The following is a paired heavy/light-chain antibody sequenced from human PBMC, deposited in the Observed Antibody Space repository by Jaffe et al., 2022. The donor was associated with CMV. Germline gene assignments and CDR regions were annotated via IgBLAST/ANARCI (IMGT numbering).Heavy chain of an antibody. J-gene: IGHJ5*02. V-gene: IGHV2-5*01. D-gene: IGHD3-9*01. CDR2: IFWNDEK. CDR1: GFSLSTSGAG. Sequence: QITLEESGPTLVKPTQTLTLTCTFSGFSLSTSGAGVAWIRQPPGKAPEWLAVIFWNDEKRYNPSLESRLTVTKDTSKNVAVFTMTKMDPMDTATYHCARVNYHVLTGYYYNWFDPWGQGTLITVSS. CDR3: ARVNYHVLTGYYYNWFDP.
Light chain of an antibody. V-gene: IGKV1-NL1*01. CDR3: QQYYRYPFT. J-gene: IGKJ4*01. CDR1: LDIKKS. CDR2: AAS. Sequence: DIQMTQSPSSLSASVGDRVSITCRASLDIKKSLAWYQQKPGKGPKFLLYAASRLESGVPSRFSGSGSGTDYTLTISSLQPEDFATYYCQQYYRYPFTFGGGTKVEIE.